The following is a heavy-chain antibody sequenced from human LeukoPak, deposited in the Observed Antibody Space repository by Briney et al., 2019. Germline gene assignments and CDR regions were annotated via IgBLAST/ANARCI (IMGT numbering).Heavy chain of an antibody. J-gene: IGHJ4*02. CDR3: AKDYGGSYSTENYFDY. V-gene: IGHV3-30*18. Sequence: GRSLRLSCAASGFTFSSYGMHWVRQAPGKGLEWVAVISYDGSNKYYADSVKGRFTISRDNSKNTLYLQTNSLRAEDTAVYYCAKDYGGSYSTENYFDYWGQGTLVTVSS. D-gene: IGHD1-26*01. CDR1: GFTFSSYG. CDR2: ISYDGSNK.